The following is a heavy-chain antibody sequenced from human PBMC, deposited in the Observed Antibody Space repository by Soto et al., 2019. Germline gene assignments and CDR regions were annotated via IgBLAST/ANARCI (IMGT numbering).Heavy chain of an antibody. J-gene: IGHJ4*02. CDR2: ISYDGSYK. V-gene: IGHV3-30*18. CDR1: GFTFSSHA. CDR3: AKDRGRLRPAGNYLDY. D-gene: IGHD2-2*01. Sequence: GGSLRLSCAASGFTFSSHAMHWVRQAPGKGLEWVTIISYDGSYKYFADSVKGRFTISRDNSKNTLYLQMNSLRAEDTAVYYCAKDRGRLRPAGNYLDYWGQGTPVTVSS.